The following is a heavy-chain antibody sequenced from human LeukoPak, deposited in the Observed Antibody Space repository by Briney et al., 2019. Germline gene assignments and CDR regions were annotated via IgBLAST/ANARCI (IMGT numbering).Heavy chain of an antibody. CDR1: GGSIGSYY. Sequence: SETLSLTCTVSGGSIGSYYWSWIRQPPGKGLEWIGYIYYSGSTNYNPSLKSRVTISVDTSKNQFSLKLSSVTAADTAVYYCARVATRVYYYMDVWGKGTTVTISS. V-gene: IGHV4-59*01. CDR2: IYYSGST. CDR3: ARVATRVYYYMDV. J-gene: IGHJ6*03. D-gene: IGHD5-24*01.